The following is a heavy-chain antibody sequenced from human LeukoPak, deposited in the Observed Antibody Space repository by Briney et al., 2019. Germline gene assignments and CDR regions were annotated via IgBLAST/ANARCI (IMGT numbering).Heavy chain of an antibody. Sequence: GSLRLSCAASGFTFSSYAMSWVRQAPGKGLEWVSAISGSGGSTHYADSVKGRFTISRDNSKNTLYLQMNSLRAEDTAVYYCAKVWYYGDYAFDAFDIWGQGTMVTVSS. D-gene: IGHD4-17*01. CDR1: GFTFSSYA. J-gene: IGHJ3*02. CDR3: AKVWYYGDYAFDAFDI. V-gene: IGHV3-23*01. CDR2: ISGSGGST.